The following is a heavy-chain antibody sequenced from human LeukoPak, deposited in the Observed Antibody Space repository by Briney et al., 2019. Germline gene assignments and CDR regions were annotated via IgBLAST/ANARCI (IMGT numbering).Heavy chain of an antibody. V-gene: IGHV1-46*01. CDR3: AREAVVVPAAMGWFDP. D-gene: IGHD2-2*01. J-gene: IGHJ5*02. CDR1: GYTFTSYY. Sequence: ASVKVSCKASGYTFTSYYMHWVRQAPGQGLEWMGIINPSGGSTSYAQKFQGRVTMTRDMSTSTVYMELSSLRSEDTAVCYCAREAVVVPAAMGWFDPWGQGTLVTVSS. CDR2: INPSGGST.